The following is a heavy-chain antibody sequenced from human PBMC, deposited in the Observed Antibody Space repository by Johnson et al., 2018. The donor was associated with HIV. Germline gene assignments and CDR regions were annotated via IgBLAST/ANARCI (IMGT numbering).Heavy chain of an antibody. CDR1: GFSFTNAW. CDR2: ISYDGSNK. CDR3: ARLYCSSTSCYEGGGDAFDI. Sequence: VQLVESGGGLVKPGGSLRLSCAAPGFSFTNAWMSWVRQAPGQGLAWVAVISYDGSNKYYADSVKGRFTISSANSKNTLYLQMNSLRAEDTAWYYCARLYCSSTSCYEGGGDAFDIWGQGTMVTVSS. J-gene: IGHJ3*02. D-gene: IGHD2-2*01. V-gene: IGHV3-30-3*01.